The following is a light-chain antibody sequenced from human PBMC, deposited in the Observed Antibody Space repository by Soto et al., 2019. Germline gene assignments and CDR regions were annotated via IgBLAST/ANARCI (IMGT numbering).Light chain of an antibody. CDR1: KNDIGVYDF. J-gene: IGLJ1*01. CDR3: SSFTSRFTFV. V-gene: IGLV2-18*02. CDR2: EVV. Sequence: QSVLAQPPSASGSPGQSVTISCTGTKNDIGVYDFVSWYQHHPGTAPRLIIYEVVQRPSGVSDRFSGSKSGNTASLTISGLQAEDEADYYCSSFTSRFTFVLGTGTKVTVL.